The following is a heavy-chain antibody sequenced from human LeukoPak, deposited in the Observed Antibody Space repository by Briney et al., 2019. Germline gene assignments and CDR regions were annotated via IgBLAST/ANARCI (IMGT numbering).Heavy chain of an antibody. CDR2: IYSDDTT. CDR3: AKGSTYHEFWGSYYSDY. J-gene: IGHJ4*02. Sequence: GGSLRLSCAVSGFTVSGNYMSWLRQAPGKGLEWVSLIYSDDTTLYADSVKGRFTISRDNSKNTLYLQMNSLRAGDTAVYFCAKGSTYHEFWGSYYSDYWGQGTLVTVSS. V-gene: IGHV3-53*01. CDR1: GFTVSGNY. D-gene: IGHD3-3*01.